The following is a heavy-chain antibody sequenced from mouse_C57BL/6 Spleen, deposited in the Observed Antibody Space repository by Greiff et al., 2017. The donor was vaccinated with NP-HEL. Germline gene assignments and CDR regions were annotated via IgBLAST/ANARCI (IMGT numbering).Heavy chain of an antibody. CDR3: ARRGYDYDWYFDV. J-gene: IGHJ1*03. CDR2: ISSGGSYT. Sequence: EVHLVESGGDLVKPGGSLKLSCAASGFTFSSYGMSWVRQTPDKRLEWVATISSGGSYTYYPDSVKGRFTISRDNAKNTLYLQMSSLKSEDTAMYYCARRGYDYDWYFDVWGTGTTVTVSS. V-gene: IGHV5-6*01. D-gene: IGHD2-4*01. CDR1: GFTFSSYG.